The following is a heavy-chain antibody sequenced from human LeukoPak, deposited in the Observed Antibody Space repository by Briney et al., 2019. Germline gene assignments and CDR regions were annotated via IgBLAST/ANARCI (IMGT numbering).Heavy chain of an antibody. D-gene: IGHD2-2*01. CDR1: GFTVSSNY. V-gene: IGHV3-66*02. CDR3: ARVNVGYCSSTSCQDV. J-gene: IGHJ6*04. Sequence: GGSLRLSCAASGFTVSSNYMSWVRQAPGKGLEWGSVIYSGGSTYYADSVKGRFTISRDNSKNTLYLQMNSLRAEDTAVYYCARVNVGYCSSTSCQDVWGKGTTVTVSS. CDR2: IYSGGST.